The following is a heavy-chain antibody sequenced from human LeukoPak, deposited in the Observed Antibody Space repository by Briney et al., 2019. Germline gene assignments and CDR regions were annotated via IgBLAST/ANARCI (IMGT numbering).Heavy chain of an antibody. CDR1: GGSISSYY. D-gene: IGHD2-15*01. Sequence: SETLSLTCTVSGGSISSYYWSWIRQAAGKGLEWIGRIYTSGSTNYNPSLKSRVTMSVDTSKNQFSLKLSSVTAADTAVYYCARDCSGGSCYTTGRYYYYGMDVWGQGTTVTVSS. CDR3: ARDCSGGSCYTTGRYYYYGMDV. V-gene: IGHV4-4*07. CDR2: IYTSGST. J-gene: IGHJ6*02.